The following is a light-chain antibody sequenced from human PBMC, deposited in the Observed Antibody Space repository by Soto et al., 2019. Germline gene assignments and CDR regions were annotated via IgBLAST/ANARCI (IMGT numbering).Light chain of an antibody. V-gene: IGKV3-20*01. J-gene: IGKJ1*01. CDR1: QGVSGRS. Sequence: EIVLTQSPGTLSLSPGDRTTLSCRASQGVSGRSLAWYQQKPGQAPRLLIYGASNRATGIPDRFSGSGSGTDFTFTISRLEPEDFAVYFCLQYGDSPRTFGQGTKVEIE. CDR2: GAS. CDR3: LQYGDSPRT.